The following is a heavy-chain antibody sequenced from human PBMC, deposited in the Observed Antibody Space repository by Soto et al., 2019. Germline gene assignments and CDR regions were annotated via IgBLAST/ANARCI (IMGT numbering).Heavy chain of an antibody. CDR1: GYSFTSYW. CDR3: ARHGGKSYGDYYHYYGMDV. V-gene: IGHV5-10-1*01. Sequence: GESLKISCKGSGYSFTSYWISWVRQMPGKGLEWMGRIDPSDSYTNYSPSFQGHVTISADKSISTAYLQWSSLKASDTAMYYCARHGGKSYGDYYHYYGMDVWGQGTTVTVSS. J-gene: IGHJ6*02. CDR2: IDPSDSYT. D-gene: IGHD2-15*01.